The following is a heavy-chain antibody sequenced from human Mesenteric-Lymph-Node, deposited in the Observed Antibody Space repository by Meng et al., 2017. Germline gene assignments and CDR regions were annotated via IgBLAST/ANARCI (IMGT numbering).Heavy chain of an antibody. Sequence: SETLSLTCAISGDSVSSNSAAWNWIRQSPSRGLEWLGRTYYRSKWYNDYAVSVKSRITINPDTSKNQFSLQLNSVTPEDTAVYYCARVEQQLVSGYYYYGMDVWGQGTTVTVSS. CDR2: TYYRSKWYN. CDR1: GDSVSSNSAA. J-gene: IGHJ6*02. D-gene: IGHD6-13*01. CDR3: ARVEQQLVSGYYYYGMDV. V-gene: IGHV6-1*01.